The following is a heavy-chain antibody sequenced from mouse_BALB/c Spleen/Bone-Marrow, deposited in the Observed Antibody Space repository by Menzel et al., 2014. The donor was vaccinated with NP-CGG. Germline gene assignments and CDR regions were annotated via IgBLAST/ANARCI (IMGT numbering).Heavy chain of an antibody. CDR2: IRTGGGT. CDR1: GFSLTSYD. V-gene: IGHV2-9-2*01. Sequence: VQRVESGPGLVAPSQSLSITCTVSGFSLTSYDISWIRQSPGKGLEWLGIIRTGGGTNYNSAFMSRLSISKDNSKSQVFSKMNSLQSDDTAIYYCVRDGRDYYAKDYWGQGTSVTVSS. CDR3: VRDGRDYYAKDY. J-gene: IGHJ4*01.